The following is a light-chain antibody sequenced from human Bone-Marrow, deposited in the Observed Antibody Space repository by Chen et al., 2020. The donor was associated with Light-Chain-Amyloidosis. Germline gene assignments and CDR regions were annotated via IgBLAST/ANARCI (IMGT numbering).Light chain of an antibody. J-gene: IGLJ2*01. CDR2: EVS. V-gene: IGLV2-8*01. Sequence: QSALTQPPSASGSPGQSVPISCTGTSNDVGAYNCVSWYQQHPGKAPQLIIYEVSKRPSGVPERCSGSKSGNTASLTVAGLQAEEEADYYGNAWGGSNKFGICGGGTKLTVL. CDR1: SNDVGAYNC. CDR3: NAWGGSNKFGI.